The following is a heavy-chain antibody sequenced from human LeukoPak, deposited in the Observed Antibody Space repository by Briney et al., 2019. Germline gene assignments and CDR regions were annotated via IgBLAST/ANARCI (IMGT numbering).Heavy chain of an antibody. D-gene: IGHD1-1*01. J-gene: IGHJ3*02. Sequence: PSETLSLTCAVYGGSLSGYYRTWIRQPPGKGLEWIGEINHSGSTNYNPSLKSRVTISVDTSKNQLSLKLSSVTAADTAVYYCARDRWSDAFDIWGQGTMVTVSS. V-gene: IGHV4-34*01. CDR2: INHSGST. CDR3: ARDRWSDAFDI. CDR1: GGSLSGYY.